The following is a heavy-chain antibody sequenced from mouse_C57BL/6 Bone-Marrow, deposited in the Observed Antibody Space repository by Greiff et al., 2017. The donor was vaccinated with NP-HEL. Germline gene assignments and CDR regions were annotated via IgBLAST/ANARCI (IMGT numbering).Heavy chain of an antibody. Sequence: QVHVKQPGAELVKPGASVKVSCKASGYTFTSYWMHWVKQRPGQGLEWIGRIHPSDSDTNYNQKFKGKATLTVDKSSSTAYMQLSSLTSEDSAVYYCAISRPDYWGQGTTLTVSS. CDR2: IHPSDSDT. J-gene: IGHJ2*01. V-gene: IGHV1-74*01. CDR1: GYTFTSYW. CDR3: AISRPDY.